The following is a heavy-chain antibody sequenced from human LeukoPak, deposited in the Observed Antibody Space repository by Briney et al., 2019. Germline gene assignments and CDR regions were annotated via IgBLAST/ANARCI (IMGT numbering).Heavy chain of an antibody. CDR2: IIPIFGTA. D-gene: IGHD2-8*01. Sequence: ASVKVSCKASGGTSSSYAISWVRQAPGQGLEWMGGIIPIFGTANYAQKFQGRVTITADESTSTAYMELSSLRSDDTAVYYCARDLGVMVYAFHPWGQGTLVTVSS. V-gene: IGHV1-69*13. CDR1: GGTSSSYA. J-gene: IGHJ5*02. CDR3: ARDLGVMVYAFHP.